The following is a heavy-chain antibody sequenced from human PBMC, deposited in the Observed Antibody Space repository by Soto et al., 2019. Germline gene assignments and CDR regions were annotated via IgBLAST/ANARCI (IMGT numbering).Heavy chain of an antibody. CDR3: ASRDPGTSVDY. J-gene: IGHJ4*02. CDR1: GGSFTSNNC. CDR2: IYRTGST. Sequence: KASETLSLTCAVSGGSFTSNNCWTCVRQPPGQGLEWIGEIYRTGSTNYNPSLKSRVTISLDKSENQFSLKVTSLTAADTAVYYCASRDPGTSVDYWGQGTLVTVSS. V-gene: IGHV4-4*02. D-gene: IGHD1-7*01.